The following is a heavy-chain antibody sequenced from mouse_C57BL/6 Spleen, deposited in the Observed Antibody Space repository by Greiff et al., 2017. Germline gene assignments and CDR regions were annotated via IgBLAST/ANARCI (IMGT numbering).Heavy chain of an antibody. D-gene: IGHD1-1*01. J-gene: IGHJ4*01. Sequence: VQLQQSGAELVRPGASVKLSCKASGYTFTDYYINWVKQRPGQGLEWIARIYPGSGNTYYNEKFKGKATLTAEKSSSTAYMQLSSLTSEDSAVYFCAREGAFITTVVDDAMDYWGQGTSVTVSS. CDR2: IYPGSGNT. CDR1: GYTFTDYY. CDR3: AREGAFITTVVDDAMDY. V-gene: IGHV1-76*01.